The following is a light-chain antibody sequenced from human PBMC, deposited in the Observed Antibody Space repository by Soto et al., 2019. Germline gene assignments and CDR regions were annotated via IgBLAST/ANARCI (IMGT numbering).Light chain of an antibody. CDR3: CSYAGSYTHYV. CDR1: SSDVGGYNY. J-gene: IGLJ1*01. CDR2: DVS. Sequence: QSALTQPRSVSGSPGQSITISCTGTSSDVGGYNYVSWYRQHPGKAPKLMIYDVSKRPSGVPDRFSGSKSGNTASLTISGLQAEDEADYYCCSYAGSYTHYVSGTGTKVTVL. V-gene: IGLV2-11*01.